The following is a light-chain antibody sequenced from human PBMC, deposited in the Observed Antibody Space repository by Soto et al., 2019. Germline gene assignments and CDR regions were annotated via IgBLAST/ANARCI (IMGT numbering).Light chain of an antibody. CDR1: QGFGSP. J-gene: IGKJ1*01. CDR3: QQYSTYPWT. CDR2: DAA. V-gene: IGKV1-13*02. Sequence: AIQVTQSPSSLSASVGDRVTISCRTSQGFGSPLAWYQQTPGKPPRLLIYDAASLQSGVPSTFSGSGSGTEFTLTINRLQPDDFATYYCQQYSTYPWTFGQGTKV.